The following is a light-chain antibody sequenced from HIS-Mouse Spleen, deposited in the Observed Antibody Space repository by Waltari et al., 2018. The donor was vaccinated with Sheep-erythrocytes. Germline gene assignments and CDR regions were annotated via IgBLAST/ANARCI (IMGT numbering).Light chain of an antibody. V-gene: IGLV2-11*01. CDR3: CSYAGSYNHV. CDR1: SSDVGGYNY. J-gene: IGLJ1*01. Sequence: QSALTQPRSVSGSPGQSVTISCTGTSSDVGGYNYVSWYQQHPGKAPKLMFYDVSKRPCGFPDRFSGSKSGTTVSLTIPGLQAEDEADYCGCSYAGSYNHVFATGTKGTVL. CDR2: DVS.